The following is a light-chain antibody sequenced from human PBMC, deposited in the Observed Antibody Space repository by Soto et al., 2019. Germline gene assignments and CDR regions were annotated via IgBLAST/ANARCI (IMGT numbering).Light chain of an antibody. CDR3: SSYTAYDSGV. CDR1: SSDIGYYNF. Sequence: QSALTQPASVSGSPGQSITVSCTGTSSDIGYYNFVSWYQQHPGKAPKLMIYEVTKRPSGVSLRFSASKSGNTASLTISGLQAEDEADYYCSSYTAYDSGVFGGGTKLTVL. CDR2: EVT. V-gene: IGLV2-14*01. J-gene: IGLJ3*02.